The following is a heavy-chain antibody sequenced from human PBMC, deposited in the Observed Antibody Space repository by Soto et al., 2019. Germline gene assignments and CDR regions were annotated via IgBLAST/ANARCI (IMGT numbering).Heavy chain of an antibody. V-gene: IGHV3-23*01. J-gene: IGHJ4*02. CDR1: ELSSSNHA. Sequence: EVHLLESGGGLVQPGGSLRLSCAASELSSSNHAMTWVRQAPGKGLEWVSGISGSDGGAYYADSVKGRFTISRDNSRSTLYLPMNSLSVEDTAVYYCASGGIHGYTNGGLSYFHSWGQVTLVTVSA. D-gene: IGHD5-18*01. CDR2: ISGSDGGA. CDR3: ASGGIHGYTNGGLSYFHS.